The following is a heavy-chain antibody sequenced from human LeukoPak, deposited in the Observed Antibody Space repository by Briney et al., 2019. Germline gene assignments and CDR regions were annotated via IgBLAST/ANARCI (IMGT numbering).Heavy chain of an antibody. CDR2: IYSGGST. Sequence: PGGSLRLSCAASGFTVSSNYMSWVRQAPGKGLEWVSVIYSGGSTYYADSVKGRFTISRDNSKNTLYLQMNSLRAEDTAVYYCARALPLGRYFLRGGDAFDIWGQGTMVTVSS. CDR3: ARALPLGRYFLRGGDAFDI. D-gene: IGHD3-9*01. CDR1: GFTVSSNY. J-gene: IGHJ3*02. V-gene: IGHV3-53*05.